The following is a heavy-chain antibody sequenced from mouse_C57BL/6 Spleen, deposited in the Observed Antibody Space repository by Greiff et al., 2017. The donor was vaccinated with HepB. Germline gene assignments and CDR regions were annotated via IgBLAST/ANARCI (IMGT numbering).Heavy chain of an antibody. Sequence: VQLQQSGAELARPGASVKLSCKASGYTFTSYGISWVKQRTGQGLEWIGEIYPRSGNTYYNEKFKGKATLTADKSSSTAYMELRSLTSEDSAVYFCARWPFITTVVATRYFDVWGTGTTVTVSS. D-gene: IGHD1-1*01. CDR2: IYPRSGNT. V-gene: IGHV1-81*01. J-gene: IGHJ1*03. CDR1: GYTFTSYG. CDR3: ARWPFITTVVATRYFDV.